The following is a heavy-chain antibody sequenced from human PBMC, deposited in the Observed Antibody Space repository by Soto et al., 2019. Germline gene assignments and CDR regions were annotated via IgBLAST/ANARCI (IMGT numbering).Heavy chain of an antibody. V-gene: IGHV3-11*01. CDR2: ISRDGNAI. Sequence: GGSLRLSCAASGFIFSDYYMSWIRQAPGKGLEWLTYISRDGNAIFYADSVNGRFTISRDNAKNSLFLQMDDLRAEDTAMFFCARGAEMSSLTKWFDPWGQGTLVTVSS. J-gene: IGHJ5*02. CDR1: GFIFSDYY. D-gene: IGHD1-1*01. CDR3: ARGAEMSSLTKWFDP.